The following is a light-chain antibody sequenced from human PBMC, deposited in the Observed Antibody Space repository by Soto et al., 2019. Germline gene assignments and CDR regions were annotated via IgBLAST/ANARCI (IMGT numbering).Light chain of an antibody. J-gene: IGLJ1*01. V-gene: IGLV2-14*01. CDR1: SSDVGNYIF. CDR2: DIN. CDR3: VSYTTSAYYV. Sequence: SVRTQPASVSWSPGQSITISCTGTSSDVGNYIFVSWYRQHPGKAPKLMIYDINNRPSGVSNRFSGSKSGNTASLTISGLKDEDEADYYCVSYTTSAYYVFGTGTKLTV.